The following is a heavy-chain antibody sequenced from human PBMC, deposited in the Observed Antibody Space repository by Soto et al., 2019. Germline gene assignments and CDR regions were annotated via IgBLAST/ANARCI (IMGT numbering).Heavy chain of an antibody. CDR2: VSGSGSST. CDR3: AISDGTTENAFDI. CDR1: GFTFSRYA. Sequence: GGSLRLSCAASGFTFSRYAMSWVRRAPGKGLEWVSTVSGSGSSTYSADSVKGRFTISRDNSKNTLYLQMNSLRAEDTAVYYCAISDGTTENAFDIWGQGTMVTVSS. J-gene: IGHJ3*02. D-gene: IGHD1-7*01. V-gene: IGHV3-23*01.